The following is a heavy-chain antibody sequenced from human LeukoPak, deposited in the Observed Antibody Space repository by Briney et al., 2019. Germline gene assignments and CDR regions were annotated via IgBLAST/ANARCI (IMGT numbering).Heavy chain of an antibody. D-gene: IGHD6-6*01. CDR2: INPNSGGT. V-gene: IGHV1-2*02. CDR1: GYTFTGYY. Sequence: ASVKVSCKASGYTFTGYYMHWVRQAPGQGLEWMGWINPNSGGTNYAQKFQGRVTMTRDTSISTAYMELSRLRSDDTAVYYCAREPVGIAARDLPDYYMDVWGKGTTVTVSS. CDR3: AREPVGIAARDLPDYYMDV. J-gene: IGHJ6*03.